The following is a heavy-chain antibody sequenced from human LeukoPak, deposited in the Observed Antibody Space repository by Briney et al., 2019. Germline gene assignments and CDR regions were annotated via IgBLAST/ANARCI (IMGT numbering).Heavy chain of an antibody. V-gene: IGHV3-21*01. CDR3: ARASSVADNYYYYYMDV. Sequence: GGSLRLSCAAPGFTFSSYSMNWVRQAPGKGLEWVSSISSSSSYIYYADSVKGRFTISRDNAKNSLYLQMNSLRAEDTAVYYCARASSVADNYYYYYMDVWGKGTTVTVSS. D-gene: IGHD6-19*01. CDR1: GFTFSSYS. J-gene: IGHJ6*03. CDR2: ISSSSSYI.